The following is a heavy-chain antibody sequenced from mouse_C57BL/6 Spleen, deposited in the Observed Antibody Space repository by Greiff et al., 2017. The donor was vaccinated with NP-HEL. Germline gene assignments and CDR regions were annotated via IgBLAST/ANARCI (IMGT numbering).Heavy chain of an antibody. V-gene: IGHV5-6*01. CDR2: ISSGGSYT. D-gene: IGHD2-1*01. CDR1: GFTFSSYG. J-gene: IGHJ2*01. CDR3: ARRYYGNYGVDY. Sequence: EVQLVESGGDLVKPGGSLKLSCAASGFTFSSYGMSWVRQTPDKRLEWVATISSGGSYTYYPDSVKGRFTISRDNAKNTLYLQMSSLKSEDTAMYYCARRYYGNYGVDYWGQGTTLTVSS.